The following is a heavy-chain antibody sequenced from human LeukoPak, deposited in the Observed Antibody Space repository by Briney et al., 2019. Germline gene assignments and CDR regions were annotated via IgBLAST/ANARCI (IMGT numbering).Heavy chain of an antibody. Sequence: GGSLRLSCAASGFTFSSYWMHWVRQAPGKGLVWVSRIASDGSSTTYADSVKGRFSISRDNAKNTLYLQMNSLKVEDTAVYYCARGRPHGNDYWGQGTLVTVSS. CDR1: GFTFSSYW. D-gene: IGHD4-23*01. V-gene: IGHV3-74*01. CDR2: IASDGSST. CDR3: ARGRPHGNDY. J-gene: IGHJ4*02.